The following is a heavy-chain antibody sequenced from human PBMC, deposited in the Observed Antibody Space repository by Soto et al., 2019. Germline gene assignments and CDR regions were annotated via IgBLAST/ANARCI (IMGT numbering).Heavy chain of an antibody. V-gene: IGHV1-8*01. J-gene: IGHJ4*02. Sequence: ASVKVSCKASGYTFTSYDINWVRQATGQGLEWMGWMNPNSGNTGYAQKFQGRVTMTRNTLFLQVNSLKTEDAAVYYCARGYRGYCSGDYCYYFDYWGQGTLVTVSS. CDR1: GYTFTSYD. CDR3: ARGYRGYCSGDYCYYFDY. D-gene: IGHD2-15*01. CDR2: MNPNSGNT.